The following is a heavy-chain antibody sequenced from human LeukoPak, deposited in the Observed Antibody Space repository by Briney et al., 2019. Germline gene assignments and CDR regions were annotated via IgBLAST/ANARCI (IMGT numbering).Heavy chain of an antibody. V-gene: IGHV3-7*01. CDR2: TKEDGSEK. D-gene: IGHD2-21*01. J-gene: IGHJ4*02. CDR1: GFTFSNYW. CDR3: TRDNRYYY. Sequence: GGSLRLSCAASGFTFSNYWMSWVRQAPGKGLEWVANTKEDGSEKYYEDSVKGRFTISRDNAKNLVYLQMNSLRAEDTAVYYCTRDNRYYYWGQGTVVTVSS.